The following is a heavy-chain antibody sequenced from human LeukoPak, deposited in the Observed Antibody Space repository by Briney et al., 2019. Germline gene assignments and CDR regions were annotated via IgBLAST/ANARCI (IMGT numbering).Heavy chain of an antibody. D-gene: IGHD3-10*01. Sequence: SETLSLTCSVFGGSISTYSWSWIRQPPGKGLEWIGYINYSGNTDKNPSLKSRVTMSVDTSKNQVSLRLTSVTAADTALYYCTRRGIRITKIRDYYGIDVWGQGTTVTVSS. CDR1: GGSISTYS. V-gene: IGHV4-59*01. CDR2: INYSGNT. CDR3: TRRGIRITKIRDYYGIDV. J-gene: IGHJ6*02.